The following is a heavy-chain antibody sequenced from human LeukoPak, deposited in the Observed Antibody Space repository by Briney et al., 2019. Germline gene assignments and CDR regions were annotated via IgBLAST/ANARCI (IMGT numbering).Heavy chain of an antibody. CDR1: GYTFTGYY. CDR2: INPNSGGT. V-gene: IGHV1-2*02. D-gene: IGHD3-10*01. Sequence: GASVKVSCKASGYTFTGYYMHWVRQAPGQGLEWMGWINPNSGGTNYAQKFQGRVTMTRDTSISTAYMELSRLRSDDTAVYYCAREGRLFGYGSGSKNWFDPWGQGTLVTVSS. J-gene: IGHJ5*02. CDR3: AREGRLFGYGSGSKNWFDP.